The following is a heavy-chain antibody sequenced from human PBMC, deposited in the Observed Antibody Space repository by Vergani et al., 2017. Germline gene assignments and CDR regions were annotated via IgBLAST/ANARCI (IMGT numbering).Heavy chain of an antibody. CDR1: GFTFGDYA. D-gene: IGHD5-18*01. V-gene: IGHV3-49*03. CDR2: IRSKAYGGTT. Sequence: EVQLVESGGGLVQPGRSLRLSCTASGFTFGDYAMSWFRQAPGKGLEWVGFIRSKAYGGTTEYAASVKGRFTISRDDAKSIAYLQMNSLKTEDTAVYYCGSGYSYGYTLDYWGQGTLVTVSS. J-gene: IGHJ4*02. CDR3: GSGYSYGYTLDY.